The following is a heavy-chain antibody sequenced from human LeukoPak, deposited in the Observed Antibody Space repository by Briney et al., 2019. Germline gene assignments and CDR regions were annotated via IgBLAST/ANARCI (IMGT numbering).Heavy chain of an antibody. J-gene: IGHJ3*02. V-gene: IGHV5-51*01. Sequence: VESLKISCKGSGYSFPTYWIGWARQMPGKGLEWMAIIYPGDSDTRYSPSFQGQVTISADKSISTAYLQWSSLKASDTALYSRPRISGIVGAEMAIETRGEGKMVTVSS. CDR2: IYPGDSDT. D-gene: IGHD1-26*01. CDR3: PRISGIVGAEMAIET. CDR1: GYSFPTYW.